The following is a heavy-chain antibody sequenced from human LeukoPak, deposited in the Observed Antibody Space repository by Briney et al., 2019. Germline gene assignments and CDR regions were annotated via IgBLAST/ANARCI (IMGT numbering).Heavy chain of an antibody. D-gene: IGHD6-19*01. CDR2: INSSGGCT. CDR3: ARVSVAGTRGALTDY. Sequence: GGSLRLSCAASGFTFDNYGMSWVRQAPGKGLEWVSAINSSGGCTCYADSVKGRFTISRDNAKNSLYLQMNSLRAEDTALYYCARVSVAGTRGALTDYWGEGALVTVSS. CDR1: GFTFDNYG. V-gene: IGHV3-20*04. J-gene: IGHJ4*02.